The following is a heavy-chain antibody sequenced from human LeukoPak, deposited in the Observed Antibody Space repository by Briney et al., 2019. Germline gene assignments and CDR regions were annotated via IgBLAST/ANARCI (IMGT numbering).Heavy chain of an antibody. D-gene: IGHD1-7*01. V-gene: IGHV4-39*01. CDR1: GGSISSGDYY. CDR2: IYSSGST. Sequence: PSETLSLTCTVSGGSISSGDYYWGWIRQSPGKGLEGIGNIYSSGSTYYNPSLKSRVTISMDTSENQFSLNLSSVTAADTAVYYCARQLGTPTTSVVDYWGQGTLVTASS. J-gene: IGHJ4*02. CDR3: ARQLGTPTTSVVDY.